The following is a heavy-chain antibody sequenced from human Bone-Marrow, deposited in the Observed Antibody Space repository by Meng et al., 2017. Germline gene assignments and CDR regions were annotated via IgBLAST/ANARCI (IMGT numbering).Heavy chain of an antibody. D-gene: IGHD3-22*01. J-gene: IGHJ4*02. V-gene: IGHV1-58*01. Sequence: SVKVSCKASGFTFTSSAVQWVRQARGQRLEWIGWIVVGSGNTNYAQKFQERVTITRDMSTSTAYMELSSLRSEDTAVYYCATRYSSGYSGSDYWGQGTLVTVSS. CDR3: ATRYSSGYSGSDY. CDR1: GFTFTSSA. CDR2: IVVGSGNT.